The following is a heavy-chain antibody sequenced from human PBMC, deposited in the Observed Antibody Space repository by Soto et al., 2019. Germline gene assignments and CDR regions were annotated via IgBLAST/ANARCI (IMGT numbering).Heavy chain of an antibody. Sequence: PSETLSLTCTVSGGSISSYGWSWIRQPPGKGLEWIGYIYHSGSTYYNPSLKSRVTISVDRSKNQFSLKLSSVTAADTAVYYCARVTDIVVVPAVHQGDAFDIWGQGTMVTVSS. CDR2: IYHSGST. CDR3: ARVTDIVVVPAVHQGDAFDI. J-gene: IGHJ3*02. V-gene: IGHV4-59*12. D-gene: IGHD2-2*01. CDR1: GGSISSYG.